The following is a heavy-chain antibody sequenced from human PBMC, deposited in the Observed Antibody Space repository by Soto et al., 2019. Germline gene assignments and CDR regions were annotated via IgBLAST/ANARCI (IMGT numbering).Heavy chain of an antibody. D-gene: IGHD6-13*01. J-gene: IGHJ5*02. Sequence: ASVKVSCKPSGYTFSSYALSWVRQAPGQGLEWRGWISGYNGNTNYAQRLQGRVNMTTDTSTSTAYMELRSLRSDDTAVYYCARVVEQQLVYNWFDPWGQGTLVSVSS. CDR1: GYTFSSYA. CDR3: ARVVEQQLVYNWFDP. V-gene: IGHV1-18*01. CDR2: ISGYNGNT.